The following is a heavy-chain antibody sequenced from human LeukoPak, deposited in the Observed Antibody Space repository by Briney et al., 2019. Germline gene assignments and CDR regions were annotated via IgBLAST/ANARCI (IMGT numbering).Heavy chain of an antibody. CDR3: ATGIQLCCLDY. J-gene: IGHJ4*02. Sequence: NHGASLQISCKGSGYIFTSYWIAWVRQLPGKGLEWMGIIYPGDSDTRYSPSFQGQVTISADKSINTASLHWGGLKASDTAMYYCATGIQLCCLDYWGQGTLVTVSS. CDR2: IYPGDSDT. D-gene: IGHD5-18*01. CDR1: GYIFTSYW. V-gene: IGHV5-51*01.